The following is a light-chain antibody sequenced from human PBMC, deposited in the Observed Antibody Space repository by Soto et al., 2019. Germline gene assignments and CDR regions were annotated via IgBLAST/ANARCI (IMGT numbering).Light chain of an antibody. Sequence: QSVLTQAPSVSGTPGQRVTISCSGTSSNIGSNTVNWYQQLPGTAPKLLIYNNDQRPSGVPDRFSGSKSGTSASLAIGGLQSEDEADYYCAAWDDSLNGWVFGGGTKVT. CDR1: SSNIGSNT. V-gene: IGLV1-44*01. J-gene: IGLJ3*02. CDR3: AAWDDSLNGWV. CDR2: NND.